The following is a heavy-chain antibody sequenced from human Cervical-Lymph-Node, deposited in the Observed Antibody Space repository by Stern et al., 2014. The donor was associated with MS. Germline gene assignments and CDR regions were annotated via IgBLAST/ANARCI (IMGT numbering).Heavy chain of an antibody. CDR3: AREGEESMDY. Sequence: QVQLQESGPGLVKPSQTLSLTCTVSGGSISSADYYWSWLRQPPGKGLEWIGYVYSSVSTHYSPSLKSRVTISLDPSKNQSSLKVTSVTAADTAVYYCAREGEESMDYWGQGTLVTVSS. CDR2: VYSSVST. CDR1: GGSISSADYY. J-gene: IGHJ4*02. V-gene: IGHV4-30-4*01.